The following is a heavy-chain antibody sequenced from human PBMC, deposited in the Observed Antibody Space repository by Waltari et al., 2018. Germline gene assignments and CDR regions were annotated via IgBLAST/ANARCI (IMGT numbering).Heavy chain of an antibody. CDR2: ISVYNGNT. V-gene: IGHV1-18*01. Sequence: VRQAHGQGLEWMGWISVYNGNTNYAQNRQGRVTMTTDTSTSTTYMELRDLRSDDTAVYYCTRDLGGYSSTWQYFDYWGQGTLVTVSS. CDR3: TRDLGGYSSTWQYFDY. D-gene: IGHD6-13*01. J-gene: IGHJ4*02.